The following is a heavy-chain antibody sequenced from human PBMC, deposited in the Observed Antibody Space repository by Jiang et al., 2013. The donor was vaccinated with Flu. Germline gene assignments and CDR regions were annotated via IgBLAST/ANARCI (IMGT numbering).Heavy chain of an antibody. Sequence: GSGLVKPSGTLSLICAVSGGSISGTNWWSWVRQSPGKGLEWIGEIYHSGSTNYNPSLKSRVTISVDKYKNQFSLKLGSVTAADTAVYYCVGAGYYSLDDWGRGTLVTVSS. V-gene: IGHV4-4*02. D-gene: IGHD1-26*01. CDR2: IYHSGST. CDR3: VGAGYYSLDD. J-gene: IGHJ4*02. CDR1: GGSISGTNW.